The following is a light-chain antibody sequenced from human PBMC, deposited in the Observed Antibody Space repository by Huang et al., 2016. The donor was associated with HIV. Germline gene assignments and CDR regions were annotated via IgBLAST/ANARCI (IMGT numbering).Light chain of an antibody. CDR1: QDITYY. J-gene: IGKJ2*01. CDR2: DAS. CDR3: QQYDTLPYT. V-gene: IGKV1-33*01. Sequence: DIQVTQSPSSLSASVGDRVTITCQASQDITYYLNWYQQTPGNAPKPLISDASNLASGGPSRFSGTRSGTDFTLTITSLQPEDIATYYCQQYDTLPYTFGQGTKLEI.